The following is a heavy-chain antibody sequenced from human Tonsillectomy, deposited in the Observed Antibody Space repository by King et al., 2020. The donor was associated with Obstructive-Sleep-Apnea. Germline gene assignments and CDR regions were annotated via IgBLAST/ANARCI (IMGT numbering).Heavy chain of an antibody. D-gene: IGHD3-3*01. Sequence: QLVQSAGGLVQPGGSLRLSCAPSGVTFSSYWMGWVRSAPGKGLEWVTNIKQEGSEKYFVDSGKGRFTISRDNAKNSLFLQMHSLRVDDTAVYYCARAWNYAMDVWGQGTTVTVSS. CDR2: IKQEGSEK. CDR3: ARAWNYAMDV. J-gene: IGHJ6*02. CDR1: GVTFSSYW. V-gene: IGHV3-7*01.